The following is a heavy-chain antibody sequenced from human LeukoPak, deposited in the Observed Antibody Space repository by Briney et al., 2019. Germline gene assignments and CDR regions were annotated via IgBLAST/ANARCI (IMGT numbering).Heavy chain of an antibody. V-gene: IGHV1-46*01. J-gene: IGHJ3*02. CDR2: INPSGGST. D-gene: IGHD3-16*01. CDR1: GYNFISYY. Sequence: ASVKASCKASGYNFISYYMHWVRQAPGQGLEWMGIINPSGGSTTYAQKFQGRVTMTRDTSTSTVYMELSSLRSEDTAVYYCARVGVFGPFDIWAKGQWSPSLQ. CDR3: ARVGVFGPFDI.